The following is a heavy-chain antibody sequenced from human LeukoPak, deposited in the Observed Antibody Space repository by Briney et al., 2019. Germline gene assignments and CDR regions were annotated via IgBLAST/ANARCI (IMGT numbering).Heavy chain of an antibody. Sequence: GGSLRLSCAASGFSFSTYAMSWVRQAPGKGVEYVAAISSNGGNTYYPNSMKGRFTISRDNSKNTLYLQMGSLRVEDMAVYYCARRDTSGYFSDYWGQGTLVTVSS. V-gene: IGHV3-64*01. CDR1: GFSFSTYA. CDR2: ISSNGGNT. J-gene: IGHJ4*02. CDR3: ARRDTSGYFSDY. D-gene: IGHD6-19*01.